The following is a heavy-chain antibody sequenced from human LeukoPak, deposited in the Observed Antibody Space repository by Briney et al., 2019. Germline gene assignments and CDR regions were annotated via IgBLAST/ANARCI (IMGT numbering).Heavy chain of an antibody. Sequence: GSVKVSCKASGYTFTSYYMHWVRQAPGQGLEWMGIINPSGGSTSYAQKFQGRVTMTRDTSTSTVYMELSSLRSEDTAVYYCARGGLLLWFGERYYGMDVWGQGTTVTVSS. V-gene: IGHV1-46*01. J-gene: IGHJ6*02. CDR1: GYTFTSYY. CDR3: ARGGLLLWFGERYYGMDV. CDR2: INPSGGST. D-gene: IGHD3-10*01.